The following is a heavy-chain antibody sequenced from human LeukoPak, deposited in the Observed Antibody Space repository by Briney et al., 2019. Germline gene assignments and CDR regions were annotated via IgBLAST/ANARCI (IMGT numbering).Heavy chain of an antibody. CDR1: GGSISSGGYS. CDR2: IYHSGST. D-gene: IGHD4-23*01. J-gene: IGHJ3*02. V-gene: IGHV4-30-2*01. Sequence: PSETLSLTCAVSGGSISSGGYSWSWIRQPPGKGLEWIVYIYHSGSTYYNPSLKSRVTISVDRSKNQFSLKLSSVTAADTAVYYCARGTVVHDAFDIWGQGTMVTVSS. CDR3: ARGTVVHDAFDI.